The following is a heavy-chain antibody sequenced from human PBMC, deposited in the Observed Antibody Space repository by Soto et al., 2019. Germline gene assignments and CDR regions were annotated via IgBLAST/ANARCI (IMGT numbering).Heavy chain of an antibody. CDR2: INPADSNT. D-gene: IGHD1-26*01. Sequence: PGESLKISCKGSGYRFTNYWIGWVRQMPGKGLGWMGIINPADSNTRYSPPFQGQVTISADESITTAFLQWSSLKASDTGMYYCARHQVEQSSCDSWGQGTMVTVSS. CDR1: GYRFTNYW. CDR3: ARHQVEQSSCDS. V-gene: IGHV5-51*01. J-gene: IGHJ3*02.